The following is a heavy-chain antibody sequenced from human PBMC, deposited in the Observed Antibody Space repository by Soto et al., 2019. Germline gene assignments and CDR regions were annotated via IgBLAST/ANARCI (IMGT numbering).Heavy chain of an antibody. CDR3: ARTYNNSVFEI. CDR1: VFSLITSGMC. CDR2: VDWDDDK. J-gene: IGHJ3*02. Sequence: XGPTLVNPPQTRPLTCTFSVFSLITSGMCVSWIRQPPGKALEWLALVDWDDDKYYSTSLKTRLTISKDTSKNQVVLTMTNMAPVDPATYYCARTYNNSVFEIWGQGTMVTVSS. D-gene: IGHD1-1*01. V-gene: IGHV2-70*12.